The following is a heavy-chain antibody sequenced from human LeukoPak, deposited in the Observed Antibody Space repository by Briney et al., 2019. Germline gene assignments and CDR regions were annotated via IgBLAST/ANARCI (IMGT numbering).Heavy chain of an antibody. D-gene: IGHD3-22*01. CDR3: ARPDYDSSGYADY. Sequence: VIWFDGSNKYYADSVKGRFTISRDSSKNTLYLQMNSLRAEDTAVYYCARPDYDSSGYADYWGQGTLVTVSS. CDR2: IWFDGSNK. J-gene: IGHJ4*02. V-gene: IGHV3-33*01.